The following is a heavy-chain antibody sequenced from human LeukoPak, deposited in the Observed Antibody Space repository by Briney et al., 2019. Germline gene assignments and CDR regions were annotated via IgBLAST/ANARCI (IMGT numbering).Heavy chain of an antibody. CDR3: ARGHNYYDSSGYYIY. CDR2: IYYSGST. Sequence: SETLSLTCTVSGGSIRSYYWSWIRQPPGKGLEWIGYIYYSGSTNYNPSLKSRVTISVDTSKNQFSLKLSSVTAADTAVYYCARGHNYYDSSGYYIYWGQGTLVTVSS. CDR1: GGSIRSYY. V-gene: IGHV4-59*01. D-gene: IGHD3-22*01. J-gene: IGHJ4*02.